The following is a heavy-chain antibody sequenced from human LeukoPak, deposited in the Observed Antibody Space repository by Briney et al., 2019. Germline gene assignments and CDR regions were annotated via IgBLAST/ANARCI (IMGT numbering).Heavy chain of an antibody. D-gene: IGHD3-3*01. CDR1: GFTFSSYS. J-gene: IGHJ4*02. Sequence: GGSLRLSCAASGFTFSSYSMTWVRRAPGKGLEWVSSISSSSSYIYYADSVKGRFTISRDNAKNSLYLQMNSLRAEDTAVYYCAKAILREYYFDYWGQGTLVTVSS. V-gene: IGHV3-21*04. CDR3: AKAILREYYFDY. CDR2: ISSSSSYI.